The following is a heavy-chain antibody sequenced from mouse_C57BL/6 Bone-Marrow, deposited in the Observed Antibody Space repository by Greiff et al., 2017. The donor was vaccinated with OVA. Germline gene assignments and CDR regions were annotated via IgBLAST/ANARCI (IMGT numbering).Heavy chain of an antibody. D-gene: IGHD4-1*01. CDR2: IDPSDSYT. CDR1: GYTFTSYW. J-gene: IGHJ4*01. V-gene: IGHV1-69*01. CDR3: ARGEGNWNGYAMDY. Sequence: QVQLQQPGAELVMPGASVKLSCKASGYTFTSYWMHWVKQRPGQGLEWIGEIDPSDSYTNYNQKFKGKSTLTVDKSSSTAYMQLSSLTSEDSAVYYCARGEGNWNGYAMDYWGQGTSVTVSS.